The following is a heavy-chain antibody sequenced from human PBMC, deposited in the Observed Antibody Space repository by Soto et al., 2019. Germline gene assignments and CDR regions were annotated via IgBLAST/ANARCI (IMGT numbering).Heavy chain of an antibody. D-gene: IGHD4-17*01. CDR3: AKEAHDYGDKKPVFFDY. J-gene: IGHJ4*02. CDR2: ISWNSGSI. Sequence: GGSLRLSCAASGFTFSSYWMSWVRQAPGKGLEWVSGISWNSGSIGYADSVKGRFTISRDNAKNSLYLQMNSLRAEDTALYYCAKEAHDYGDKKPVFFDYWGQGTLVTVSS. CDR1: GFTFSSYW. V-gene: IGHV3-9*01.